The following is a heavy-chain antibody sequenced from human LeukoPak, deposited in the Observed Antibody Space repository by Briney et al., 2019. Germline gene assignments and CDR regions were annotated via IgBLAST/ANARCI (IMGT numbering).Heavy chain of an antibody. D-gene: IGHD6-19*01. V-gene: IGHV1-2*02. CDR1: GYTFTGYY. J-gene: IGHJ3*02. Sequence: GASVKVSCKASGYTFTGYYMHWVRQAPGQGLEWMGWINPNSGGTNYAQKFQGRVTMTRDTSISTAYMELSRLRSDDTAVYYCARDGRAVTSNMDAFDIWGQGTMVTVSS. CDR3: ARDGRAVTSNMDAFDI. CDR2: INPNSGGT.